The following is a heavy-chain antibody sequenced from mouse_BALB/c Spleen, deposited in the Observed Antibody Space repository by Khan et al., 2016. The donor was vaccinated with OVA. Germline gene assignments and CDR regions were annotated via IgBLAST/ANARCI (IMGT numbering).Heavy chain of an antibody. CDR2: IDPFNGAT. CDR1: GYSFSTYY. Sequence: EVQLKESGPELMKPGASVKISCKASGYSFSTYYIHWVTRSHGKTLEWIGYIDPFNGATTYNQKFKGKATLTVDKSSSTAYMNLSSLTSYDSAVYSGARHGTTSWFAYWGQGTLVTVSA. D-gene: IGHD1-1*01. V-gene: IGHV1-31*01. CDR3: ARHGTTSWFAY. J-gene: IGHJ3*01.